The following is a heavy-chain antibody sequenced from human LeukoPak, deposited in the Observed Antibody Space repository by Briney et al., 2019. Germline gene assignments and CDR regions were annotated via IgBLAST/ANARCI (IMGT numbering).Heavy chain of an antibody. CDR2: ISNDGNNK. CDR3: AKGGGSSGRSYYFDY. D-gene: IGHD3-22*01. V-gene: IGHV3-30*18. CDR1: GFPFSSYG. J-gene: IGHJ4*02. Sequence: GGSLRLSCAASGFPFSSYGMHWVRQAPGKGLEWVAAISNDGNNKFYADSVKGRFTMSRDNPKNTMNLQMNRLRAEDTAVYYCAKGGGSSGRSYYFDYWGQGTLVAVSS.